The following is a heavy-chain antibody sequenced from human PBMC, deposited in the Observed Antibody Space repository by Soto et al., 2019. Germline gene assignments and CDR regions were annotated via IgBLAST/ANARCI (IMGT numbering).Heavy chain of an antibody. Sequence: EVQLVESGGGLVQPGRSLRLSCAASGFTFDDYAMHWVRQAPGKGLAWVSGISWNSGSIGYADSVKGRFTISRDNAKNSLYLQMNSLRAEDTALYYCAKGWGSGFFYYYGMDVWGQGTTVTVSS. CDR2: ISWNSGSI. CDR1: GFTFDDYA. J-gene: IGHJ6*02. V-gene: IGHV3-9*01. CDR3: AKGWGSGFFYYYGMDV. D-gene: IGHD6-19*01.